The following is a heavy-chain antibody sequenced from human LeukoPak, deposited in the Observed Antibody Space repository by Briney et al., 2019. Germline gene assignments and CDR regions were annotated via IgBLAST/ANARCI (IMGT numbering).Heavy chain of an antibody. CDR1: GFTFSTYG. V-gene: IGHV3-30*03. D-gene: IGHD2-8*01. CDR3: ARDLGGPTTTGSLDY. Sequence: GGSLRLSCSASGFTFSTYGMPWVRQAPGKGLEWVAVISYDGSNKYYADSVKGRFTISRGNSKNTLYLQMNSLRAEDTAVYYCARDLGGPTTTGSLDYWGQGTLVTVSS. J-gene: IGHJ4*02. CDR2: ISYDGSNK.